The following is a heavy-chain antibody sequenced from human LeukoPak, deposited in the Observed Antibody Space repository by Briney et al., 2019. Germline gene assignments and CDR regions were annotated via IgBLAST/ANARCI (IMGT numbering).Heavy chain of an antibody. CDR3: ARRVGGGTFDP. J-gene: IGHJ5*02. V-gene: IGHV3-30-3*01. D-gene: IGHD3-16*01. CDR2: ISYDGSNK. CDR1: GFTFSSYA. Sequence: GRSLRLSCAASGFTFSSYAMHWVRQAPGKGLEWVAVISYDGSNKYYADSVKGRLTISRDNSKNTLYLQMNSLRAEDTAVYYCARRVGGGTFDPWGQGTLVTVSS.